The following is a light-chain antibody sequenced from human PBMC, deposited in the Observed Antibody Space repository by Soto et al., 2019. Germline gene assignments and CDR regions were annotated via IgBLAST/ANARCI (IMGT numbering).Light chain of an antibody. Sequence: EIVMTQSPATLSVSPGETATLSYKTSQSVDSLLAWYQQKPGQAPRLLIYRASTRTTGIPARFSGSGSGTEFTLTINSLQSEDFAVYYCQQYNNWPITFGQGTRLEIK. CDR1: QSVDSL. V-gene: IGKV3-15*01. CDR2: RAS. CDR3: QQYNNWPIT. J-gene: IGKJ5*01.